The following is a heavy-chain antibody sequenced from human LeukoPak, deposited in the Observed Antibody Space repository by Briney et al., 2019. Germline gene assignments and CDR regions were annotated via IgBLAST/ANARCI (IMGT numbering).Heavy chain of an antibody. D-gene: IGHD2-21*01. CDR1: GGSVGSDNYH. J-gene: IGHJ4*02. V-gene: IGHV4-61*01. CDR3: ATYYVGVGGRGH. Sequence: SETLSLTCTVSGGSVGSDNYHWSWIRQAPGKGLEWIGHNGNTNYNPSLSYNPSLGSRVTLSIDTSKNQFSLKLSTVTAADTAMYYCATYYVGVGGRGHWGPGALVTVSS. CDR2: TNYNPSL.